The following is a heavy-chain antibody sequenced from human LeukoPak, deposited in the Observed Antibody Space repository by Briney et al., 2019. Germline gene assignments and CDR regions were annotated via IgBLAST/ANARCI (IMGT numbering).Heavy chain of an antibody. CDR2: IYYSGST. D-gene: IGHD4-17*01. CDR3: ARDYGDYGWFDP. Sequence: SETLSPTCTVSGGSISSYYWSWIRQPPGKGLEWIGYIYYSGSTNYNPSLKSRVTISVDTSKNQFSLKLSSVTAADTAVYYCARDYGDYGWFDPWGQGTLVTVSS. V-gene: IGHV4-59*01. J-gene: IGHJ5*02. CDR1: GGSISSYY.